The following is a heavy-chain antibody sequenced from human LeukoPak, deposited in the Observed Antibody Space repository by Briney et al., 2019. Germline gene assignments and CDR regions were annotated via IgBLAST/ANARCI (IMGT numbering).Heavy chain of an antibody. CDR3: ARPDEDRGYSYGYNY. Sequence: PGGSLRLSCAASGFTFSSYSMNWVRQAPGKGLEWVSSISSSSSYIYYADSVKGRFTISRDNAKNSLYLQMNSLRAEDTAVYYCARPDEDRGYSYGYNYWGQGTLVTVSS. J-gene: IGHJ4*02. D-gene: IGHD5-18*01. V-gene: IGHV3-21*04. CDR2: ISSSSSYI. CDR1: GFTFSSYS.